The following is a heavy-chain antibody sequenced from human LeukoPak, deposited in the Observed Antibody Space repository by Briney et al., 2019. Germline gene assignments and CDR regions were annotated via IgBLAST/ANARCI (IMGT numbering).Heavy chain of an antibody. V-gene: IGHV4-61*08. J-gene: IGHJ4*02. CDR2: IYHSGTT. D-gene: IGHD3-10*01. Sequence: SETLSLTCTVSGGSISSGGYNWSWIRQPPGKGLEWIGYIYHSGTTYYNPSLQSRVTMSVDTSKNQLSLKLSSVTAVDTAVYYCARKENVYYYFDYWGQGTLVTVSS. CDR1: GGSISSGGYN. CDR3: ARKENVYYYFDY.